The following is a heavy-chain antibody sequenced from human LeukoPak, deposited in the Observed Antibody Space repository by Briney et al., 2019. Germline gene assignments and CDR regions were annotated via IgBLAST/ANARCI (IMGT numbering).Heavy chain of an antibody. V-gene: IGHV1-18*01. CDR2: ISTYNGNT. J-gene: IGHJ4*02. CDR1: GYTFTTYG. CDR3: ARDRMDTGTYFDY. D-gene: IGHD5-18*01. Sequence: SVKLSCRPSGYTFTTYGITWVRQAPEQGLEWMGWISTYNGNTNYAQKLQGRVTMTTDTSTSTAYMELRSLRSDDTAMYYCARDRMDTGTYFDYWGQGTLVTVSS.